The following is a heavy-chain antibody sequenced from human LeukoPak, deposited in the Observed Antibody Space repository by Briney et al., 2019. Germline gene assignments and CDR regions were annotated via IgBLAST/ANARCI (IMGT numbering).Heavy chain of an antibody. Sequence: ASVKVSCKASGYTFTNYGITWVRQAPGQGLEWMGWINTYNGNTNYAQRLQGRVTMTTDTSTGTAYMELRGLRSDDTAIYYCARNSHGYGSGWQQFNFDYWGQGTLVTVS. CDR3: ARNSHGYGSGWQQFNFDY. D-gene: IGHD6-19*01. V-gene: IGHV1-18*01. CDR1: GYTFTNYG. J-gene: IGHJ4*02. CDR2: INTYNGNT.